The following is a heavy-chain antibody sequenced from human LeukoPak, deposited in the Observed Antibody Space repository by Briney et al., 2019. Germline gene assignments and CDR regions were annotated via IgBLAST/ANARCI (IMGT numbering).Heavy chain of an antibody. Sequence: GGSLRLSCAASGFTFSSYDMHWVRQAPGKGLEWVAGISYDGSNKYYTDSVKGRFTISRDNSKNTLYLQMNSLRAEDTALYYCAKEAYSYGYFDSWGLGTLVTVSS. CDR3: AKEAYSYGYFDS. D-gene: IGHD5-18*01. CDR2: ISYDGSNK. CDR1: GFTFSSYD. J-gene: IGHJ4*02. V-gene: IGHV3-30*18.